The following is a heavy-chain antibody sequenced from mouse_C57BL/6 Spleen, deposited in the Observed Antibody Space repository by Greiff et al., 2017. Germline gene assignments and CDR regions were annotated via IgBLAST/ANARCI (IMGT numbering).Heavy chain of an antibody. Sequence: QVQLQQSGAELARPGASVKMSCKASGYTFTSYTMHWVKQRPGQGLEWIGYINPSSGYTKYKQKFKDKATLTADKSSIPAYMLLSSLTSENSAVYYCATAQASAGFAYWGQGTLVTVSA. CDR1: GYTFTSYT. CDR2: INPSSGYT. V-gene: IGHV1-4*01. D-gene: IGHD3-2*02. J-gene: IGHJ3*01. CDR3: ATAQASAGFAY.